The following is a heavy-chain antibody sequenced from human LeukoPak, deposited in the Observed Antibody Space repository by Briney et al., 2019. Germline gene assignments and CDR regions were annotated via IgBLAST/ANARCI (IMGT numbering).Heavy chain of an antibody. CDR2: ISSSSRNI. V-gene: IGHV3-48*02. CDR1: GFTISDYG. Sequence: GGSLRLSCAVSGFTISDYGMHWVRQAPGKGLEWVSYISSSSRNINYGDSVKGRFTISRDNAKNSVYLQMNSLRDEDTAVCNCARGGPDTAVGGIPFDYWGQGTLVTVSS. CDR3: ARGGPDTAVGGIPFDY. D-gene: IGHD5-18*01. J-gene: IGHJ4*02.